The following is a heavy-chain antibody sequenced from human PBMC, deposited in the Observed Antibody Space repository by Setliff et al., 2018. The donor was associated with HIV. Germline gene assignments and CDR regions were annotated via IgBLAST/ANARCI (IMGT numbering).Heavy chain of an antibody. J-gene: IGHJ4*02. CDR1: GGSISSSNW. CDR2: IYYSGST. D-gene: IGHD5-18*01. CDR3: ARDRGRRGQLWLHFDY. V-gene: IGHV4-4*02. Sequence: SETLSLTCAVSGGSISSSNWWSWVRQAPGEGLEWIGYIYYSGSTNYNPSLKSRVIISVDTSKNQFSLKLSSVTAADTAVYYCARDRGRRGQLWLHFDYWGQGTLVTVSS.